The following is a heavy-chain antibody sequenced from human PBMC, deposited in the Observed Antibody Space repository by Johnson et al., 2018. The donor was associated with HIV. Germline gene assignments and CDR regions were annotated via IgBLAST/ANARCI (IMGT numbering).Heavy chain of an antibody. V-gene: IGHV3-30*18. CDR3: AKDTGGNSGSDAFDI. J-gene: IGHJ3*02. D-gene: IGHD4-23*01. CDR1: GFTFSSYG. Sequence: QVQLVESGGGLVQPGGSLRLSCAASGFTFSSYGMHWVRQAPGKGLEWVAVISYDGSNKYYADSVKGRFTISRDNSKNTLYVQMNSLRAEDTAVYYCAKDTGGNSGSDAFDIWGQGTMVTVSS. CDR2: ISYDGSNK.